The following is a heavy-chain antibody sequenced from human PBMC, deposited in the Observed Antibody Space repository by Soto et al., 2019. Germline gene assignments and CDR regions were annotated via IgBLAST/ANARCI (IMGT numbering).Heavy chain of an antibody. D-gene: IGHD2-8*01. CDR2: IYPGDSDT. J-gene: IGHJ6*02. CDR1: GYSFTSYW. V-gene: IGHV5-51*01. Sequence: GESLKISCKGSGYSFTSYWIGWVRQMPGKGLEWMGIIYPGDSDTRYSPSFQGQVTISADKSISTAYLQWSSLKASDTAMYYCARQEGVKDYYYCGMDVWGQGTTVTVSS. CDR3: ARQEGVKDYYYCGMDV.